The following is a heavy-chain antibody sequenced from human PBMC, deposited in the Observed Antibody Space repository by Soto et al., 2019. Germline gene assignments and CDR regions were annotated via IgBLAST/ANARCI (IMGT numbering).Heavy chain of an antibody. CDR2: VSPGSRYP. J-gene: IGHJ5*02. Sequence: GGSLRLSCAGSGFTFGYSYMSWIRQAPGKGLEWLSYVSPGSRYPAYADSVKGRFTISRDNAKRSLYLQMMSLTAEDTAIYYCVRGGGGGLFDPWGQGTMVTVSS. CDR1: GFTFGYSY. CDR3: VRGGGGGLFDP. D-gene: IGHD2-15*01. V-gene: IGHV3-11*06.